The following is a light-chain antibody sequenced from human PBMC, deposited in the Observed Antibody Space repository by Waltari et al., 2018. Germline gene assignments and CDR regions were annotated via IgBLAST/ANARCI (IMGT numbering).Light chain of an antibody. V-gene: IGLV2-23*01. CDR3: CSYAGSSTYVL. CDR1: SSDVGGSDL. CDR2: EAT. J-gene: IGLJ3*02. Sequence: QSALTQPASVSGSPGQSITISCTGTSSDVGGSDLVSWYQHHPGKAPKLIISEATKRPSGGSDRFSASKSDNTASLTISGLQADDEANYYCCSYAGSSTYVLFGGGTRLTVL.